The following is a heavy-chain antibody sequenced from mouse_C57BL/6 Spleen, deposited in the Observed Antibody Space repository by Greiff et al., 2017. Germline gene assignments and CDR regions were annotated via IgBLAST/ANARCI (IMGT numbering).Heavy chain of an antibody. Sequence: EVKLMESGAGLVKPGGSLKLSCAASGFTFSSYAMSWVRQTPEKRLEWVAYISSGGDYIYYADTVKGRFTISRDNARNTLYLQMSSLKSEDTAMYYCTRDEGAMDYWGQGTSVTVSS. J-gene: IGHJ4*01. V-gene: IGHV5-9-1*02. CDR3: TRDEGAMDY. CDR1: GFTFSSYA. CDR2: ISSGGDYI.